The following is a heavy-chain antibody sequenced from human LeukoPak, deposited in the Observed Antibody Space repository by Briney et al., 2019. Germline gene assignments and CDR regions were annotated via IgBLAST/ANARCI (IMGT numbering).Heavy chain of an antibody. D-gene: IGHD3-9*01. CDR3: ARSIGLTGGGVDV. CDR2: ITNGGSTI. V-gene: IGHV3-11*01. Sequence: GGSLRLSCAASGFTFSDYNMNWVRQAPGKGLGSVSYITNGGSTIHHADSVKGRFTISRDNAKKTLYLQMNSLRAEDTAVYYCARSIGLTGGGVDVWGQGTTVTVSS. CDR1: GFTFSDYN. J-gene: IGHJ6*02.